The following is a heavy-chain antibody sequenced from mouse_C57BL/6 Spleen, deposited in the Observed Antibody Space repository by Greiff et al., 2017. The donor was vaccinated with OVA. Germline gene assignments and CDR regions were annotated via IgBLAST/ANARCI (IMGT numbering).Heavy chain of an antibody. V-gene: IGHV1-26*01. CDR2: INPNNGGT. Sequence: EVQLKQSGPELVKPGASVKISCKASGYTFTDYYMNWVKQSHGKSLEWIGDINPNNGGTSYNQKFKGKATLTVDKSSSTAYMELRSLTSEDSAVYYCARMDPRGFAYWGQGTLVTVSA. J-gene: IGHJ3*01. CDR3: ARMDPRGFAY. CDR1: GYTFTDYY.